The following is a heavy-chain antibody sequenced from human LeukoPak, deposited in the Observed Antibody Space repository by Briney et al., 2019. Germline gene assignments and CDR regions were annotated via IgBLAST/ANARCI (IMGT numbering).Heavy chain of an antibody. Sequence: SGGSLRLSCAASGFSFSAYGMHWVRQAPGKGLEWVAVIWFDGSDQYFADSVKGRFTISRDNSKNMLYLQMNSLRAEDTAVYYCANGGPTVTIQRAFDIWGQGTMVTVSS. D-gene: IGHD4-17*01. CDR2: IWFDGSDQ. CDR3: ANGGPTVTIQRAFDI. CDR1: GFSFSAYG. V-gene: IGHV3-33*06. J-gene: IGHJ3*02.